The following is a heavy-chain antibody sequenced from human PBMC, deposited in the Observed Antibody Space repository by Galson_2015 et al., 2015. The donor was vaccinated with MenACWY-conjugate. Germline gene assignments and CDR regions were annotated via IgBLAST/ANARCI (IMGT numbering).Heavy chain of an antibody. Sequence: LSLTCSVSGGSINYYYWSWIRQPPGKGLEWIGFIYYTGSTNYESSLKSRVTISLDTSKNQVSLKLTSVTAADTAVYFCARDRRNDIDAFDLWGQGTMVTVSS. V-gene: IGHV4-59*01. D-gene: IGHD3-9*01. J-gene: IGHJ3*01. CDR1: GGSINYYY. CDR3: ARDRRNDIDAFDL. CDR2: IYYTGST.